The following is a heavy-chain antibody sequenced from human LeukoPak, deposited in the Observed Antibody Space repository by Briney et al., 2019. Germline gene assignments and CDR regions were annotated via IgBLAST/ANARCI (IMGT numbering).Heavy chain of an antibody. CDR2: INSDGSST. Sequence: GGSLRLSCAASGFTFSSYWMHWVRQAPGKGLVWVSRINSDGSSTRYAVSVKGRFTISRDNAKNTLYLQMNSLRAEDAALYYCAKLAPLDGDYDYWGQGTLVTVSS. D-gene: IGHD4-17*01. V-gene: IGHV3-74*01. J-gene: IGHJ4*02. CDR3: AKLAPLDGDYDY. CDR1: GFTFSSYW.